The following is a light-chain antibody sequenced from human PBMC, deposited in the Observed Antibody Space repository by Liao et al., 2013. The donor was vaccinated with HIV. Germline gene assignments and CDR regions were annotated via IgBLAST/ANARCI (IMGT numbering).Light chain of an antibody. CDR3: QAWDSSLAWKV. V-gene: IGLV3-1*01. CDR2: QDN. J-gene: IGLJ1*01. CDR1: QIGGKS. Sequence: SYELTQPPSVSVAPGRTATMTCGGNQIGGKSVHWYQQRPGRSPVLVIYQDNKRPSGIPERFSGSNSGNTATLTIRGTQAMDEADYYCQAWDSSLAWKVFGTGTRVTVL.